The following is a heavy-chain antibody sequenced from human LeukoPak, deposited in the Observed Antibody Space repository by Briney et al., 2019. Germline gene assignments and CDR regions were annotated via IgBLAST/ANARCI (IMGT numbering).Heavy chain of an antibody. J-gene: IGHJ2*01. CDR1: GFTFSTYS. D-gene: IGHD6-6*01. CDR3: ARPYSSSSEVYWYFDL. CDR2: ISSSSSTI. V-gene: IGHV3-48*04. Sequence: GRSLRLSCAASGFTFSTYSMNWVRQAPGNGLEWVSYISSSSSTIYYADSVKGRFPISRDNAKSSLYQQMNSLRAEDTAVYYCARPYSSSSEVYWYFDLWGRGTLVTVSS.